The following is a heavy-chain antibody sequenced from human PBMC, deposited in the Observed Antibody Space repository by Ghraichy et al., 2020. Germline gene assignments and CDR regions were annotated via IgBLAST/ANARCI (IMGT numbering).Heavy chain of an antibody. CDR1: GGSFSGYY. D-gene: IGHD4-11*01. J-gene: IGHJ3*02. CDR2: INHSGST. V-gene: IGHV4-34*01. CDR3: ARGSGYSNYVIWWRRSAFDI. Sequence: SETLSLTCAVYGGSFSGYYWSWIRQPPGKGLEWIGEINHSGSTNYNPSLKSRVTISVDTSKNQFSLKLSSVTAADTAVYYCARGSGYSNYVIWWRRSAFDIWGQGTMVTVSS.